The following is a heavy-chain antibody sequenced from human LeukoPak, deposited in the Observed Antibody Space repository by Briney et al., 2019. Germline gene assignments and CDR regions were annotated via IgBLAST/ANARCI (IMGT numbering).Heavy chain of an antibody. V-gene: IGHV1-3*01. CDR3: ARYCGADCYSAREAFDI. D-gene: IGHD2-21*02. J-gene: IGHJ3*02. CDR2: INAGNGNT. Sequence: ASVKVSCKASGYTSASYAMHWVRQAPGQRLEWMGWINAGNGNTKYSQKFQGRVTITRDTSASTVYMELSSLRSEDTAVYYCARYCGADCYSAREAFDIWGQGTMVTVSS. CDR1: GYTSASYA.